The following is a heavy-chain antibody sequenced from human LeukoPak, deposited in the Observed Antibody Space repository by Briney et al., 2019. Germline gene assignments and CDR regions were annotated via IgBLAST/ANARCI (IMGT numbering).Heavy chain of an antibody. CDR3: ARGPVDYYGSGSLDY. CDR2: INHSGST. V-gene: IGHV4-34*01. J-gene: IGHJ4*02. CDR1: GGSFSGYY. D-gene: IGHD3-10*01. Sequence: PSETLSLTCAVYGGSFSGYYWSWIRQPPGKGLEWIGEINHSGSTNYNPSLKSRVTISVDTSKNQFSLKLSSVTAADTAVYYCARGPVDYYGSGSLDYWARDPWSPSPQ.